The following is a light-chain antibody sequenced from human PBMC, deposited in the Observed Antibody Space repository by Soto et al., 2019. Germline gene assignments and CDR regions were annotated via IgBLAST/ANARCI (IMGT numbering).Light chain of an antibody. CDR2: DAS. J-gene: IGKJ1*01. CDR1: QSLNNR. V-gene: IGKV1-5*01. CDR3: QRYNSYST. Sequence: DIQLTQSPSTLSASVGVRVTINCRASQSLNNRLAWYQQKPGKAPKVLIYDASSLESGVPSRCSGGGSGTEFTLTISSLHPDYFATYYCQRYNSYSTFGQGTKVDIK.